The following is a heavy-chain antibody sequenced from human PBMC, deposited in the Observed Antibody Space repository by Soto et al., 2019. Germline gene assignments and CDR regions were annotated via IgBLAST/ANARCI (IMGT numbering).Heavy chain of an antibody. CDR3: ARGPQYQLPKVSPMDV. D-gene: IGHD2-2*01. J-gene: IGHJ6*02. Sequence: SETLSLTCAVYGGSFSGYYWSWIRQPPGKGLEWIGEINHSGSTNYNPSLKSRVTISVDTSKNQFSLKLSSVTAADTAVYYCARGPQYQLPKVSPMDVWGQGTTVTVSS. V-gene: IGHV4-34*01. CDR1: GGSFSGYY. CDR2: INHSGST.